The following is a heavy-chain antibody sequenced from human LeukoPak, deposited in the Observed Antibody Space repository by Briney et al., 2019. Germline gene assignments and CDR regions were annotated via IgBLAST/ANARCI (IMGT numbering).Heavy chain of an antibody. CDR2: IKQDGSEK. CDR1: GLTFSSYW. D-gene: IGHD4-17*01. CDR3: ARAYGDY. Sequence: GGSLRLSCAASGLTFSSYWMSWVRQAPGKGLEWVANIKQDGSEKYYVDSVKGRFTISRDNAKNSLYLQMNSLRAEDTAVYYCARAYGDYWGQGTLVTVSS. V-gene: IGHV3-7*01. J-gene: IGHJ4*02.